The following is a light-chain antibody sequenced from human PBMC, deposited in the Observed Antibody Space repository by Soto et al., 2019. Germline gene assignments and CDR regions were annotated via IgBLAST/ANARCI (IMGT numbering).Light chain of an antibody. Sequence: DIQMTQSPSSLSAFVGDRVTITCQTSQSISNYLNWYQQKPGQAPKLLIFAASSLQSGVPSRFSGSGSGTDFTLTISSLQLEDFATYYCQQSYSTPTFGQGTRLEIK. V-gene: IGKV1-39*01. CDR3: QQSYSTPT. CDR1: QSISNY. J-gene: IGKJ5*01. CDR2: AAS.